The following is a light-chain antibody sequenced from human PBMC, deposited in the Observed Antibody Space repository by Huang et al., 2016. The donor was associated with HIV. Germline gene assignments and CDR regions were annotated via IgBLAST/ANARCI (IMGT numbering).Light chain of an antibody. V-gene: IGKV1-39*01. CDR3: QQSYNSPS. CDR2: AAS. CDR1: QSINNY. Sequence: IQMTQSPSSLSASVGDRVTVTCRASQSINNYLNWYQQKQGKAPNLLSYAASTLQSGVPSRFSGSGSGTDFNLTISNVQPEDFATYYCQQSYNSPSFGQGTRVEI. J-gene: IGKJ1*01.